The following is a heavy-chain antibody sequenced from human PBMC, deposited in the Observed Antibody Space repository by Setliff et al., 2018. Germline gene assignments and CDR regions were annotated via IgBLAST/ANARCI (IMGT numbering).Heavy chain of an antibody. CDR2: ISGSAGST. J-gene: IGHJ3*02. V-gene: IGHV3-21*01. Sequence: GGSLRLSCAASGFTFSSYSMNWVRQAPGKGLEWVSAISGSAGSTYYADSVKGRFTISRDNARDSLFLQMSSLRAEDTAVYYCAREVVGAPSTFDIWGQGTMVTVSS. CDR3: AREVVGAPSTFDI. D-gene: IGHD1-26*01. CDR1: GFTFSSYS.